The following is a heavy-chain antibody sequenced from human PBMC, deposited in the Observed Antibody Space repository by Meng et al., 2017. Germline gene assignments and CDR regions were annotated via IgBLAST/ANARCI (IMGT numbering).Heavy chain of an antibody. V-gene: IGHV3-13*03. CDR3: ARADEILVGAYREVDYYGMDV. CDR2: IGTAGDT. J-gene: IGHJ6*02. D-gene: IGHD1-26*01. CDR1: GFTFSSYD. Sequence: GESLKISCAACGFTFSSYDMHWVRQATGKGLEWVSAIGTAGDTYYPGSVKGQFTISRENAKNSLYLQMNSLRAEDTAVYYCARADEILVGAYREVDYYGMDVWGQGTTVTVSS.